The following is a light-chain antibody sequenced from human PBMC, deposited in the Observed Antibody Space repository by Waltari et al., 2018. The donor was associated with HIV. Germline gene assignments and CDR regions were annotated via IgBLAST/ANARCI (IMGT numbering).Light chain of an antibody. J-gene: IGKJ4*01. CDR1: QGSSNY. V-gene: IGKV1-27*01. Sequence: IQMTESPSSLATSVVDRVTIACRASQGSSNYLAWYQQKPGKVPKLLIYAASNLQSGVPSRFSGSGSGTDFTLTISSLQPEDVATYYCQKYNSALRITFGGGTKVEIK. CDR3: QKYNSALRIT. CDR2: AAS.